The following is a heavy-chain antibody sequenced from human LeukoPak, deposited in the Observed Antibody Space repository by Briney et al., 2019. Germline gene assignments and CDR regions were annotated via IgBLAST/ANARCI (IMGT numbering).Heavy chain of an antibody. CDR1: GGSISSYY. Sequence: SEALSLTCTVSGGSISSYYWGWIRQPPGKGLEWIGTIYYSGSTYYIPSLKSRVTISVDTSKNQFSLKLSSVTAADTAVYYCARLRVGATDYWGQGTLVTVSS. D-gene: IGHD1-26*01. J-gene: IGHJ4*02. CDR2: IYYSGST. V-gene: IGHV4-39*01. CDR3: ARLRVGATDY.